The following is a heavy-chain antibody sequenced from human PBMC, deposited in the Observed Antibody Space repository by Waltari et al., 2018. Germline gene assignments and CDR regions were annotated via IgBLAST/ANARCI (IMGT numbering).Heavy chain of an antibody. CDR2: IIPIFGTA. D-gene: IGHD2-15*01. V-gene: IGHV1-69*08. CDR3: ATTGPPLVVVAATEQYFQH. J-gene: IGHJ1*01. Sequence: QVQLVQSGAEVKKPGSSVKVSCKASGGTFSSYAISWRRQAPGQGLEWMGRIIPIFGTANYAQKFQGRVTITADKSTSTAYMELSSLRSEDTAVYYCATTGPPLVVVAATEQYFQHWGQGTLVTVSS. CDR1: GGTFSSYA.